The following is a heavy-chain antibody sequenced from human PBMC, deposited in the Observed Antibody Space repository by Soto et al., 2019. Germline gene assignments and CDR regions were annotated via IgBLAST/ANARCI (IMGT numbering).Heavy chain of an antibody. J-gene: IGHJ6*02. CDR1: GYTFTRYG. CDR3: ALVHVYVTPSPRDV. V-gene: IGHV1-18*01. CDR2: INTYNGNT. D-gene: IGHD3-16*01. Sequence: QVQLVQSGAEVKNPGASVKVSCKASGYTFTRYGIGWARQAPGQGLEWMGWINTYNGNTNYAQNVQGRGTLTTDRSTSTAYMELRSLSSNAAAIHYCALVHVYVTPSPRDVWGQGTTVIASS.